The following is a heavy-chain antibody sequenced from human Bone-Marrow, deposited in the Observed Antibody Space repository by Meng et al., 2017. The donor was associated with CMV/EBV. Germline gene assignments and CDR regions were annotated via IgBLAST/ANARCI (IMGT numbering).Heavy chain of an antibody. J-gene: IGHJ5*02. CDR2: IYYSGST. CDR3: ASCYDSSGYHRNWFDP. Sequence: SETLSLTCTVSGGSISSSSYYWGWIRQPPGKGLEWIGSIYYSGSTYHNPSLKSRVTISVDTSKNQFSLKLTSVTAADTAVYYCASCYDSSGYHRNWFDPWGQGTLVTVSS. CDR1: GGSISSSSYY. V-gene: IGHV4-39*07. D-gene: IGHD3-22*01.